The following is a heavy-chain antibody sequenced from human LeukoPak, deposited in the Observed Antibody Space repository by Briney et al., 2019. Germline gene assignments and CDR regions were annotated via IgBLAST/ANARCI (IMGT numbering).Heavy chain of an antibody. Sequence: TGGSLRLSCAASGFTFSSYGMHWVRRAPGKGVEWVAFIHYDGSNKYYADSVKGRFTISRDNSKNTLYLQMNSLRAEDTAVYHCAKDHCSGGICYSYYFDYWGQGTLVTVSS. CDR2: IHYDGSNK. V-gene: IGHV3-30*02. D-gene: IGHD2-15*01. J-gene: IGHJ4*02. CDR3: AKDHCSGGICYSYYFDY. CDR1: GFTFSSYG.